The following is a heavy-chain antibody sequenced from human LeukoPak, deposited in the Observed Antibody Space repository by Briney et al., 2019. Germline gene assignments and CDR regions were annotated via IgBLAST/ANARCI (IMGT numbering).Heavy chain of an antibody. CDR2: IHVKNGDT. Sequence: ASVKVSCKASGYTFTGNNIHRVRQAPGQGLECMGWIHVKNGDTNYEQNFRGRVTMTMDTSTSTAYMELSGLRSDDTAVYYCARASNTLYGGQFFDSWGQGTLVAVSS. V-gene: IGHV1-2*02. J-gene: IGHJ4*02. CDR1: GYTFTGNN. D-gene: IGHD2-15*01. CDR3: ARASNTLYGGQFFDS.